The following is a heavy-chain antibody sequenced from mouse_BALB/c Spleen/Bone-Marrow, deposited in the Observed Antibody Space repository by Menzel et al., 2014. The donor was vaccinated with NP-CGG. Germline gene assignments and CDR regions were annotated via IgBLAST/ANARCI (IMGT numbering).Heavy chain of an antibody. CDR3: TRDRGCGGRSYFDY. J-gene: IGHJ2*01. CDR2: ISNLAYSI. Sequence: EAQLVESGGGVVQPGGSRKLSCAASGFNFSDYGMAWVRLAPGKGPEWVAFISNLAYSIYYADTVTGRFTISRENAKNTLYLEMSSLRFEDTAMYYSTRDRGCGGRSYFDYWGQGTTLTVPS. V-gene: IGHV5-15*02. CDR1: GFNFSDYG.